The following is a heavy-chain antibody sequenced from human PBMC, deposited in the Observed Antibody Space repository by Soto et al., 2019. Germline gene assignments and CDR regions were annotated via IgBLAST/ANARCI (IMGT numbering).Heavy chain of an antibody. D-gene: IGHD6-6*01. Sequence: EVQLVESGGGLVQPGRSLRLSCAASGFTFDDYSMHWVRQAPGKGLEWVSGISWNSGTIGYADSVKGRFTISRDNAKNSLYLQMNSLRAEDTALYYCAKDMLDGSLAVYGLDVWGQGTTVTVSS. CDR1: GFTFDDYS. CDR2: ISWNSGTI. J-gene: IGHJ6*02. CDR3: AKDMLDGSLAVYGLDV. V-gene: IGHV3-9*01.